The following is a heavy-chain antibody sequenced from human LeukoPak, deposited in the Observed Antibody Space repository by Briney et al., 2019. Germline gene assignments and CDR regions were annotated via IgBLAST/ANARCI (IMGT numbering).Heavy chain of an antibody. Sequence: PGGSLRLSCAASGFTASGFTFSSYAMSWVRQAPGKGLEWVSGISGSGGSTYYADSVKGRFTISRDNSKNTLYLQMNSLRAEDTAVYYCAKVSSPFDIVVVVAPKRYYFDYWGQGTLVTVSS. CDR2: ISGSGGST. CDR1: GFTFSSYA. V-gene: IGHV3-23*01. D-gene: IGHD2-15*01. J-gene: IGHJ4*02. CDR3: AKVSSPFDIVVVVAPKRYYFDY.